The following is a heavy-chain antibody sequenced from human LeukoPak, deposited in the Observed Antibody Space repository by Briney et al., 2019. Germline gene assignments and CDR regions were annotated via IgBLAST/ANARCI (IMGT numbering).Heavy chain of an antibody. CDR1: GYSFTSYC. V-gene: IGHV5-51*01. Sequence: GESLKISCKVSGYSFTSYCIGWVRQMPGKGLEWMGTIYPGDSGPTYSPSFQGQVTISVDKSINTAYLQWSSLQASDTAMYYCGMSGDRVPLQDDVFDVWGQGTMVTVS. D-gene: IGHD1-26*01. CDR3: GMSGDRVPLQDDVFDV. CDR2: IYPGDSGP. J-gene: IGHJ3*01.